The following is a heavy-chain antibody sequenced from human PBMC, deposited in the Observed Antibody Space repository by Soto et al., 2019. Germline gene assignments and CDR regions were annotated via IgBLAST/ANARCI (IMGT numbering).Heavy chain of an antibody. CDR1: GFTFDDYA. Sequence: EVQLVESGGGLVQPGRSLRLSCAASGFTFDDYAMHWVRQAPGKGLEWVSGISWNSGSIGYADSVKGRFTISRDNAKNSLYLQMNSLRAEDPALYYCARAITISGHGAYHYYMDVWGKGTTVTVSS. CDR2: ISWNSGSI. CDR3: ARAITISGHGAYHYYMDV. V-gene: IGHV3-9*01. D-gene: IGHD3-3*01. J-gene: IGHJ6*03.